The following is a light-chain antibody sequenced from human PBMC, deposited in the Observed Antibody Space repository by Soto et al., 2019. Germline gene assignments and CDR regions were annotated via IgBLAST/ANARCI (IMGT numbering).Light chain of an antibody. Sequence: DIVMTQSPATLSVSPGERATLSCKASQSISSSLAWYQQKPGQAPRLLIYGASTRATGIPARFSGSGSGAEFTLTISGLQSEDFAVYYCQQYNIWPLTFGGGTKVEI. V-gene: IGKV3-15*01. CDR1: QSISSS. CDR3: QQYNIWPLT. J-gene: IGKJ4*01. CDR2: GAS.